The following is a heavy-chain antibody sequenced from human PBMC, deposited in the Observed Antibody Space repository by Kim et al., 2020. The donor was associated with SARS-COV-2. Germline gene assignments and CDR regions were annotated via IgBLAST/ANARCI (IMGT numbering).Heavy chain of an antibody. V-gene: IGHV4-34*01. CDR3: ARGLALKGERRGIVDY. D-gene: IGHD6-13*01. CDR1: GGSFSGYL. Sequence: SETLSLTCAVYGGSFSGYLWTWVRQPQHEGLEWIGEIKHSGGTNYNPSLRSRVTISVDTTKNQFSLKLTSVSAADTAIYYCARGLALKGERRGIVDYWGQGTLVTVSS. J-gene: IGHJ4*02. CDR2: IKHSGGT.